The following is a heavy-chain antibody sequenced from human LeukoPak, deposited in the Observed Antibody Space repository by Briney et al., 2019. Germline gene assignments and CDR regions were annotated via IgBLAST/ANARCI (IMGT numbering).Heavy chain of an antibody. D-gene: IGHD3-10*01. V-gene: IGHV4-4*07. J-gene: IGHJ4*02. CDR2: IYTSGST. CDR3: ARARGSGSYYNPYYFDY. Sequence: SETLSLTCTVSGGSISSYYWSWIRQPAGKGLEWIGRIYTSGSTNYNPSLKSRVTMPVDTSKNQFSLKLSSVTAADTAVYYCARARGSGSYYNPYYFDYWGQGTLVTVSS. CDR1: GGSISSYY.